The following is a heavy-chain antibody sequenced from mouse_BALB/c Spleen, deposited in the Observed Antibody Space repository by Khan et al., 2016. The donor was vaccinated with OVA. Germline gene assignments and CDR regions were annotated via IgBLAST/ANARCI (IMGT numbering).Heavy chain of an antibody. CDR3: ARQPSYHYYALDY. J-gene: IGHJ4*01. CDR2: IWSDGST. CDR1: GFSLTSYG. Sequence: VQLQESGPGLVAPSQSLSITCTISGFSLTSYGIHWVRQPPGKGLEWLVVIWSDGSTIYNSTLKSRLSITKDNSRSQVFLKMNSVQTDDSDMYYCARQPSYHYYALDYWGQGTSVTVSS. V-gene: IGHV2-6-1*01. D-gene: IGHD2-14*01.